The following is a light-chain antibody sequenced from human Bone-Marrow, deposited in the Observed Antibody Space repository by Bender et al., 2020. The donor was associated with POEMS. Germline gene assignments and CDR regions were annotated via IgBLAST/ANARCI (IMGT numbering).Light chain of an antibody. CDR2: QDS. CDR1: QLGDRY. CDR3: QAWDSSSGV. Sequence: SYDLTQPPSVSVGPGQTAIITCSGHQLGDRYTSWYQQRPGQSPILLIYQDSKRPSGVPDRFSASDTGNPATLTISGTQTVDEADYYCQAWDSSSGVFGGGTKVTVL. J-gene: IGLJ2*01. V-gene: IGLV3-1*01.